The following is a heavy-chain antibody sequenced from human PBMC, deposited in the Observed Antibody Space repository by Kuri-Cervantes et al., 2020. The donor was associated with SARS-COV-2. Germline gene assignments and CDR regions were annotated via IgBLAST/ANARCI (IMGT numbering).Heavy chain of an antibody. D-gene: IGHD3-3*01. CDR2: ISGSGTST. CDR3: AKSPYYDFWSGYHY. Sequence: GESLKISCAASGFNFRSYAMTWVRQAPGKGLEWVSAISGSGTSTYYADSVKGRFTISRDNSKNTLYLQMNSLRAEDTAVYYCAKSPYYDFWSGYHYWGQGTLVTVSS. V-gene: IGHV3-23*01. J-gene: IGHJ4*02. CDR1: GFNFRSYA.